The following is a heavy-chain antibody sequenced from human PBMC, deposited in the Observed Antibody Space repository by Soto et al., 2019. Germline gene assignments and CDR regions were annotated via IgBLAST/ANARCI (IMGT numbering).Heavy chain of an antibody. Sequence: GGSLRLSCAASGFTFDTYWMNWVRQAPGKGPEWLSGINSDGTISSYADSVKGRFTISRDNARNTLSLQMNSLKTEDTAVYYCTTNTKYYYGMDVWGQGTTVTVSS. V-gene: IGHV3-74*01. CDR2: INSDGTIS. CDR3: TTNTKYYYGMDV. CDR1: GFTFDTYW. J-gene: IGHJ6*02.